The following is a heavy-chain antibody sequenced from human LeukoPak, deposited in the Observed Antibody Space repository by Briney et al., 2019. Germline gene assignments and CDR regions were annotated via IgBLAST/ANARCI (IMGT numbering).Heavy chain of an antibody. Sequence: SETLSLTCTVSGASINSYYWSWIRQPPGKGLEWIGSIYHSGSTYYNPSLKSRVTISVDTSKNQFSLKLSSVTAADTAVYYCARGVAVAAPDAFDIWGQGTMVTVSS. CDR1: GASINSYY. V-gene: IGHV4-38-2*02. CDR2: IYHSGST. J-gene: IGHJ3*02. CDR3: ARGVAVAAPDAFDI. D-gene: IGHD6-19*01.